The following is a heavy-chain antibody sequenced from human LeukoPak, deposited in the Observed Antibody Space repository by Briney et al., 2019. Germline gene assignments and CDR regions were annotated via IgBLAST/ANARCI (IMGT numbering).Heavy chain of an antibody. CDR2: FDPEDGEA. CDR3: ATSGDRLSPYSSSWYYFDY. Sequence: ASVKVSCKVSGYTLTELSMHWVRQAPGKGLEWMGGFDPEDGEAIYAQKFQGRVTMTEDTSTDTAYMELSSLRSEDTAVYYCATSGDRLSPYSSSWYYFDYWGQGTLVTVSP. J-gene: IGHJ4*02. D-gene: IGHD6-13*01. V-gene: IGHV1-24*01. CDR1: GYTLTELS.